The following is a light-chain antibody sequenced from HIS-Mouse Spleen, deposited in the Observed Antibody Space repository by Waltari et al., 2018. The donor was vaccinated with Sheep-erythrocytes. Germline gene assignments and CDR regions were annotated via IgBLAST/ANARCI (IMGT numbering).Light chain of an antibody. J-gene: IGLJ2*01. CDR1: ALPKKY. Sequence: SYELTQPPSVSVSPGQTARITCSGDALPKKYAYWYQQKSGQAPVLAIHEDSNRPSGIPERFAGSSAGRMATLTISGAQVEDEADYYCYSTDSSGNQVFGGGTKLTVL. CDR2: EDS. V-gene: IGLV3-10*01. CDR3: YSTDSSGNQV.